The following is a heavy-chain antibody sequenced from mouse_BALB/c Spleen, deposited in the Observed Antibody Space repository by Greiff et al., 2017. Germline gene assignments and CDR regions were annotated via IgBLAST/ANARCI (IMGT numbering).Heavy chain of an antibody. CDR1: GYTFTSYV. CDR3: ARGGYGPYYYAMDY. D-gene: IGHD2-10*02. J-gene: IGHJ4*01. V-gene: IGHV1-14*01. Sequence: VQLKESGPELVKPGASVKMSCKASGYTFTSYVMHWVKQTPGQGLEWIGYINPYNDGTKYNEKFKGKATLTSDKSSSTAYMELSSLTSEDSAVYYCARGGYGPYYYAMDYWGQGTSVTVSS. CDR2: INPYNDGT.